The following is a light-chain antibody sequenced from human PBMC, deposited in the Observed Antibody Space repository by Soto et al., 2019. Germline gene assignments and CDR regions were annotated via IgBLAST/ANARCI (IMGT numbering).Light chain of an antibody. V-gene: IGKV1-5*01. Sequence: DIQMTQSPSTLSASVGDRVTITCRASQSIGNWLAWYQQKPGKAPKLLIYDVSILQNGVPSRFSGSRSGTEFTLTISGLQPEDVATYYCQKYDDVPWTFGQGTKVEIK. CDR1: QSIGNW. J-gene: IGKJ1*01. CDR2: DVS. CDR3: QKYDDVPWT.